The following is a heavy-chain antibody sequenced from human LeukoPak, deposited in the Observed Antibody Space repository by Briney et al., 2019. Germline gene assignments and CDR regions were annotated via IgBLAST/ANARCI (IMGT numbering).Heavy chain of an antibody. CDR1: GGSISSYY. Sequence: PSETLSLTCTVSGGSISSYYWSWIRQPAGKGLEWIGRFYTSGSTNYNPSLKSRVTMSVDTSKNQFSLKLSSVTAADTAVYYCARPTYYYDSSGSRYAFDIWGQGTMVTVSS. D-gene: IGHD3-22*01. CDR2: FYTSGST. V-gene: IGHV4-4*07. CDR3: ARPTYYYDSSGSRYAFDI. J-gene: IGHJ3*02.